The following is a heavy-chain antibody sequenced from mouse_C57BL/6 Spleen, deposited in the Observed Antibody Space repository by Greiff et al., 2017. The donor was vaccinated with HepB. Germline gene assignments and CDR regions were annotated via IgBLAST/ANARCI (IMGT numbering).Heavy chain of an antibody. V-gene: IGHV1-54*01. CDR3: ASGHYYGSSYEGFFAY. Sequence: VQLQQSGAELVRPGTSVKVSCKASGYAFTNYLIEWVKQRPGQGLEWIGVINPGNGGTNYNEKFKGKATLTADKSSSTAYMQLSSLTSEDSAVYFCASGHYYGSSYEGFFAYWGQGTLVTVSA. J-gene: IGHJ3*01. CDR2: INPGNGGT. D-gene: IGHD1-1*01. CDR1: GYAFTNYL.